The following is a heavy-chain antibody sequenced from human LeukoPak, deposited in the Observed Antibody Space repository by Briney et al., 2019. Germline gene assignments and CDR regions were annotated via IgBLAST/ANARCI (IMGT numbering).Heavy chain of an antibody. D-gene: IGHD5-24*01. J-gene: IGHJ6*03. CDR1: GGTFSSYA. V-gene: IGHV1-69*05. CDR2: IIPIFGTA. CDR3: ASRGLYGYNDYYYYMDV. Sequence: SVKVSCKASGGTFSSYAISWVRQAPGQGLEWMGGIIPIFGTANYAQKFQGRVTITTDEYTSTAYMELSSLRSEDTAVYYCASRGLYGYNDYYYYMDVWGKGTTVTVSS.